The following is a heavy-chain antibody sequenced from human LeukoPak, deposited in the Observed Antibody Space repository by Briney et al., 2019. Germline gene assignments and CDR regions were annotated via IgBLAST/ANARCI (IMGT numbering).Heavy chain of an antibody. CDR2: IKQDGSEK. Sequence: PGGSLRLSCAASGFTFSSYWMSWVRQAPGKGLEWVANIKQDGSEKYYVDSVKGRFTISRDNAKNSLYPQMNSLRAEDTAAYYCARGHSSGYYSFGFDYWGQGTLVTVSS. CDR1: GFTFSSYW. V-gene: IGHV3-7*01. CDR3: ARGHSSGYYSFGFDY. J-gene: IGHJ4*02. D-gene: IGHD3-22*01.